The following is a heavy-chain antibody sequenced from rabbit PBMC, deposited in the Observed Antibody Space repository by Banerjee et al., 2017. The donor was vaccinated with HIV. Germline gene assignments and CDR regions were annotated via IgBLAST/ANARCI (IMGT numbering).Heavy chain of an antibody. V-gene: IGHV1S45*01. Sequence: QEQLVESGGGLVQPEGSLTLTCKASAFDFSSNAMCWVRQAPGKGLEWIACINTISGDTVYATWAKGRLTISKTSWTTVTLQMTSLTAADTATYLCARDLAGVIGWNFDLWGP. CDR2: INTISGDT. D-gene: IGHD4-1*01. CDR3: ARDLAGVIGWNFDL. J-gene: IGHJ4*01. CDR1: AFDFSSNA.